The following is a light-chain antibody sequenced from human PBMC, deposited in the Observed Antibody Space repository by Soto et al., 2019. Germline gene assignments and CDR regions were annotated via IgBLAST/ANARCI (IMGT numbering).Light chain of an antibody. J-gene: IGLJ1*01. CDR2: DVS. V-gene: IGLV2-14*01. CDR1: SSDVGGYNY. Sequence: QSVLTQPASVSGSPGQSITISCTGTSSDVGGYNYVSWYQQHPGKAPKVIVYDVSNRPSGVSDRFSGSKSGNTASLTISGLLAADDADYYCISYTSTTSVVFGTGTKVTVL. CDR3: ISYTSTTSVV.